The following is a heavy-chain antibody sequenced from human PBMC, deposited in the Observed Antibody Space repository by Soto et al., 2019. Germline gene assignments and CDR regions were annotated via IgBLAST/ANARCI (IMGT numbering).Heavy chain of an antibody. Sequence: EVPLLESGGGLVQPGESLRLSCAASGFTFSSYAMSWVRQAPGKGLEWVSVISGSDDSTYYADSVKGRFTISRDNSKNPLYLQMNSLRAEDTAVYYCAKRSSSSTFDYWGQGTLVTVSS. V-gene: IGHV3-23*01. CDR2: ISGSDDST. J-gene: IGHJ4*02. CDR3: AKRSSSSTFDY. D-gene: IGHD6-6*01. CDR1: GFTFSSYA.